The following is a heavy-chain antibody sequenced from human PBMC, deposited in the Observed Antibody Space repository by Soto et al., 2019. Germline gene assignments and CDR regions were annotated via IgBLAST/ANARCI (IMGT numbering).Heavy chain of an antibody. CDR3: VGQKNYDSSGYYLEAQNWFDP. J-gene: IGHJ5*02. Sequence: QVQLQESGPGLVKPSQTLSLTCTVSGGSISSGGYYWSWIRQHPGKGLEWIGYIYYSGSTYYNPALQGRVTISVDTSKHQFSLKLGSVTAADTAVYYCVGQKNYDSSGYYLEAQNWFDPWGQGTLVTVSS. V-gene: IGHV4-31*03. CDR1: GGSISSGGYY. D-gene: IGHD3-22*01. CDR2: IYYSGST.